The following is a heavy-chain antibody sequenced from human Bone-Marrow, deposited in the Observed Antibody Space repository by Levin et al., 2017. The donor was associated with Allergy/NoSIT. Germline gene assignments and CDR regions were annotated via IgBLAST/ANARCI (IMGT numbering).Heavy chain of an antibody. CDR3: ARDQSWQQLTYHYYYYAMDV. CDR1: GFTFSNYN. V-gene: IGHV3-21*01. J-gene: IGHJ6*02. CDR2: ISSSSSHR. D-gene: IGHD6-13*01. Sequence: PGGSLRLSCAASGFTFSNYNMNWVRQAPGKGPEWVSYISSSSSHRYYADSVKGRFTISRDNAKNSLYLQMNSLRAEDTAVYYCARDQSWQQLTYHYYYYAMDVWGQGTTVTVSS.